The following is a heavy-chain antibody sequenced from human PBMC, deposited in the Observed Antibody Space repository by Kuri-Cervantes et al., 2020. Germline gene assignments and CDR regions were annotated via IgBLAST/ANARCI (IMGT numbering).Heavy chain of an antibody. Sequence: LSLTCAASGFTFSDYYMSWIRQAPGKGLEWVSYISSSGSTIYYADSVKGRFTISRDNAKNSLYLQMNSLRAEDTAVYYCARGPRVVVVPAADSWFDPWGQGTLVTVSS. CDR1: GFTFSDYY. CDR3: ARGPRVVVVPAADSWFDP. J-gene: IGHJ5*02. CDR2: ISSSGSTI. V-gene: IGHV3-11*04. D-gene: IGHD2-2*01.